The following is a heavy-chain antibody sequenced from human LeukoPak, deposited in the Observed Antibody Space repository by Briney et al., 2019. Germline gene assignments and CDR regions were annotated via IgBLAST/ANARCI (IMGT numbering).Heavy chain of an antibody. CDR1: GFTVSSNY. D-gene: IGHD2/OR15-2a*01. J-gene: IGHJ4*02. V-gene: IGHV3-53*01. CDR3: ARAPPLSKYYFDY. CDR2: IYSGGDT. Sequence: GGSLRLSCAASGFTVSSNYMSWVRQAPGKGLEWVSVIYSGGDTYYADSVKGRFTISRDNSKNTLYLQMNSLRAEDTALYYCARAPPLSKYYFDYWGQGTLVTVSS.